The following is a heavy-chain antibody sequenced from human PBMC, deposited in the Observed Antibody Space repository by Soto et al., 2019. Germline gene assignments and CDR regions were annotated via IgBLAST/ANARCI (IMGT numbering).Heavy chain of an antibody. D-gene: IGHD3-22*01. J-gene: IGHJ4*02. Sequence: GGSLRLSCAASGFTFSSYGMHWVRQAPGKGLEWVAVISYDGSNKYYADSVKGRFTISGDNSKNTLYLQMNSLRAEDTAVYYCAKDRYYYDRSGYYYQDYWGQGTLVTVSS. V-gene: IGHV3-30*18. CDR3: AKDRYYYDRSGYYYQDY. CDR2: ISYDGSNK. CDR1: GFTFSSYG.